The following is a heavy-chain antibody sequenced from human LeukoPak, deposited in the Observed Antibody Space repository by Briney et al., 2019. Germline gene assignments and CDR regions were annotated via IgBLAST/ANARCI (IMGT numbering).Heavy chain of an antibody. D-gene: IGHD3-22*01. CDR1: GFIFSSYG. Sequence: PGGSLRLSCAASGFIFSSYGMHWVRQAPGKGLEWVAVISYDGSNKNYADSVKGRFTVSRDNSKNTLYLQMNSLRAEDTAVYYCAKGEYYYDSSGYYWEYYFDYWGQGTLVTVSS. CDR2: ISYDGSNK. CDR3: AKGEYYYDSSGYYWEYYFDY. J-gene: IGHJ4*02. V-gene: IGHV3-30*18.